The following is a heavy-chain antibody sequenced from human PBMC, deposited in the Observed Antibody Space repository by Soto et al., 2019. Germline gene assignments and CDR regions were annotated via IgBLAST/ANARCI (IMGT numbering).Heavy chain of an antibody. D-gene: IGHD3-22*01. Sequence: QVQLQESGPGLVKPSGTLSLTCAVSGGSISSSNWWSWVRQPPGKGLEWIGEIYHSGSTNYNPSLKSRVTISVDKSKNQFSLKLSSVTAADTAVYDCASTYYYDSSGYGWSGYWGQGTLVTVSS. CDR1: GGSISSSNW. V-gene: IGHV4-4*02. CDR2: IYHSGST. J-gene: IGHJ4*02. CDR3: ASTYYYDSSGYGWSGY.